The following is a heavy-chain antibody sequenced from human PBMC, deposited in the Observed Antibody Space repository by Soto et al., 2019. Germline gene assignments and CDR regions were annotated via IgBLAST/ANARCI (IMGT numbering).Heavy chain of an antibody. J-gene: IGHJ4*02. D-gene: IGHD3-10*01. CDR2: IYYSGST. V-gene: IGHV4-39*01. CDR3: ARHGYYYVDY. Sequence: SETLSLTCTVSGGSISINNYYWGWIRQPPGKGLEWIGTIYYSGSTYYNPSLKSRVTISVDTSKNQFSLNLSSVTAADTAVYFCARHGYYYVDYWGQGTLVTVSS. CDR1: GGSISINNYY.